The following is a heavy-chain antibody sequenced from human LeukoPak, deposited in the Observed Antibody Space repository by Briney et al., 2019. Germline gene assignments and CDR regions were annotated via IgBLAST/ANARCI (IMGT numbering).Heavy chain of an antibody. CDR2: IIPIFGTA. D-gene: IGHD3-9*01. Sequence: SVKVSCKASGYTFTSYYMHWVRQAPGQGLEWMGGIIPIFGTANYAQKFQGRVTITADESTSTAYMELSSLRSEDTAVYYCASRGYYDILTGYYLNWFDPWGQGTLVTVSS. CDR3: ASRGYYDILTGYYLNWFDP. CDR1: GYTFTSYY. V-gene: IGHV1-69*13. J-gene: IGHJ5*02.